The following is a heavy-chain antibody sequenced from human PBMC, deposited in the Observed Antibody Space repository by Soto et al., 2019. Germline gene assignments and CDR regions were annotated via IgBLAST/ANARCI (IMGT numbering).Heavy chain of an antibody. D-gene: IGHD4-17*01. J-gene: IGHJ5*02. V-gene: IGHV4-59*01. CDR2: IYYSGST. Sequence: PSETLSLTCTVSGGPISSYYWSWIRQPPGKGLEWIGYIYYSGSTNYNPSLKSRVTISVDTSKNQFSLKLSSVTAADTAVYYCAREGLDYGDYDVHFDPWGQGTLVTVSS. CDR1: GGPISSYY. CDR3: AREGLDYGDYDVHFDP.